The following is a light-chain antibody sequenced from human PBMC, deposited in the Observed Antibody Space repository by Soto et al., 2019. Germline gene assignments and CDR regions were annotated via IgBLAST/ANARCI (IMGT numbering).Light chain of an antibody. V-gene: IGKV2D-29*02. CDR1: QSLLHIXGETF. CDR2: EVS. J-gene: IGKJ5*01. Sequence: DVVMTQTPLSLSVAPGQPASISCKSSQSLLHIXGETFLFWYLQKPGQSPQLLIYEVSTRVSGVPDRFSGSGSGTDFTLEISRVETDDVGIYXCMQSTQLPPTFGQGTRLGIE. CDR3: MQSTQLPPT.